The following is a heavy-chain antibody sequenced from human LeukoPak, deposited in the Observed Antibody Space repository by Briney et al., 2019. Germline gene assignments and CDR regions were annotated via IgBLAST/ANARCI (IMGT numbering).Heavy chain of an antibody. D-gene: IGHD6-13*01. J-gene: IGHJ6*03. CDR2: INPSGEST. V-gene: IGHV1-46*04. CDR1: GYTLSRYY. CDR3: AKEAEVRGTGAVLDYYYMDV. Sequence: ASVKVSCKASGYTLSRYYIHWVRQAPRQGLEWMGIINPSGESTTYAQKLQGRVSMTRDTSTGTVYMELSSLRSVDTAVYYCAKEAEVRGTGAVLDYYYMDVWGKGTTVIVSS.